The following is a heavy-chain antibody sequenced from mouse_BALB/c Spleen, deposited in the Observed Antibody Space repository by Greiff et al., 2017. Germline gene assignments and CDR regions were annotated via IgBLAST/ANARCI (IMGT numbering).Heavy chain of an antibody. J-gene: IGHJ4*01. Sequence: VQLQQSGAELVRPGASVKLSCTASGFTFTGYYMHWVKQRPGQGLEWIGWIDPENGDTKYTPKFKGKATLTADTSSNTAYLQLSSLTSEDSAVYYCNDRYGYYAMDYWGQGTSVTVSS. CDR2: IDPENGDT. D-gene: IGHD1-1*02. CDR3: NDRYGYYAMDY. V-gene: IGHV14-4*02. CDR1: GFTFTGYY.